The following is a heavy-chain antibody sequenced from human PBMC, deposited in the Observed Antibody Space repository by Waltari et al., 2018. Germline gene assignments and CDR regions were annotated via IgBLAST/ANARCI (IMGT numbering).Heavy chain of an antibody. D-gene: IGHD4-17*01. V-gene: IGHV4-59*01. Sequence: QVQLQESGPGLVKPSETLSLTCTVSGGSISRYYWSWIRQPPGKGLEWIGYIYYSGSTNYNPSLKSRVTISVDTSKNQFSLKLSSVTAADTAVYYCARDSYGDYGEYYMDVWGKGTTVTVSS. CDR3: ARDSYGDYGEYYMDV. J-gene: IGHJ6*03. CDR1: GGSISRYY. CDR2: IYYSGST.